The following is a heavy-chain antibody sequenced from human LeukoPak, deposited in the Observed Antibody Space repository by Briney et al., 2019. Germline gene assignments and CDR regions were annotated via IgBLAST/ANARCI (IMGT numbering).Heavy chain of an antibody. D-gene: IGHD5-24*01. CDR2: IYYSGST. Sequence: PSKTLSLTCTVSGGSISSYYWSWIRQPPGKGLEWIGYIYYSGSTNYNPSLKSRVTISVDTSKNQFSLKLSSVTAADTAVYYCAREDRDGYNFDYWGQGTLVTVSS. CDR3: AREDRDGYNFDY. CDR1: GGSISSYY. J-gene: IGHJ4*02. V-gene: IGHV4-59*01.